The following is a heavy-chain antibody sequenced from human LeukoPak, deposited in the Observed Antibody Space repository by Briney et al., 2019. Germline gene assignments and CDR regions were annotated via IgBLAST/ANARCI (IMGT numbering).Heavy chain of an antibody. D-gene: IGHD3-22*01. J-gene: IGHJ4*02. CDR1: GFTVSSNY. V-gene: IGHV3-7*01. Sequence: GGSLRLSCAASGFTVSSNYMSWVRQAPGKGLEWVANLDQDGSEIYYVDSVKGRFTISRDNAKSSLYLQMNSLRAEDTAVYYCARRYYYDSSSDFDSWGQGTLVTVSS. CDR3: ARRYYYDSSSDFDS. CDR2: LDQDGSEI.